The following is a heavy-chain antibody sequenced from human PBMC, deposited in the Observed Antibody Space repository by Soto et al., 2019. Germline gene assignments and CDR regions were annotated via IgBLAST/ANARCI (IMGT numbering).Heavy chain of an antibody. CDR3: ARDAPRSYYDFWRPNRDCYFDY. J-gene: IGHJ4*02. Sequence: GGSLRLSCAASGFTFSSYWMSWVRQAPGKGLEWVANIKQDGSEKYYVDSVRGRFTISGDNAKNSLYLQMNSLRAEDTAVYYCARDAPRSYYDFWRPNRDCYFDYWGQGTLVTVSS. CDR2: IKQDGSEK. CDR1: GFTFSSYW. V-gene: IGHV3-7*01. D-gene: IGHD3-3*01.